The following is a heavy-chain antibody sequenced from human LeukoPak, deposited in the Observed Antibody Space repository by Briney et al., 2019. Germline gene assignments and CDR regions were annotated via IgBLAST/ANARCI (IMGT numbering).Heavy chain of an antibody. Sequence: GASVKVSCKASGYTFTGYYLHWVRQAPGQGLEWMGWINPNSGDTKYAQKFQGRVTMTRDTSISTAYMEVRSDDTAVYYCARKNYYDTSGRFDCWGQGTLVTVSS. CDR1: GYTFTGYY. D-gene: IGHD3-22*01. J-gene: IGHJ4*02. CDR3: ARKNYYDTSGRFDC. CDR2: INPNSGDT. V-gene: IGHV1-2*02.